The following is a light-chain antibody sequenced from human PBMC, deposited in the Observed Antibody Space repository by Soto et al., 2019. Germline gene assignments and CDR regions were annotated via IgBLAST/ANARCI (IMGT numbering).Light chain of an antibody. CDR1: QTIRTY. CDR3: QQSSSTPLA. V-gene: IGKV1-39*01. J-gene: IGKJ4*01. CDR2: AAT. Sequence: DIQMTQSPSSLPAFVGATVTIPCRASQTIRTYLNWYQQKPGKAPRLLIYAATTLQGGVPSRFSGSGSGTDFTLTIGSLQPEDFAIYYCQQSSSTPLAFGGGTKVDIK.